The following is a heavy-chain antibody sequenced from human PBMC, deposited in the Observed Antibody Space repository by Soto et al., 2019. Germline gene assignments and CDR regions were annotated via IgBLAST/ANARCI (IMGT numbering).Heavy chain of an antibody. CDR3: ARDATFGTKGGSFDI. D-gene: IGHD3-16*01. Sequence: GGSLRRSCAASGFTFRIYSMHWVRQSPGKGLEWVAVMWYDGTNKYYGESVKGRFTISRDNSENTLYLQMNSLRVEDTAVYYCARDATFGTKGGSFDIWGHGTLVTVSS. CDR1: GFTFRIYS. J-gene: IGHJ3*02. V-gene: IGHV3-33*01. CDR2: MWYDGTNK.